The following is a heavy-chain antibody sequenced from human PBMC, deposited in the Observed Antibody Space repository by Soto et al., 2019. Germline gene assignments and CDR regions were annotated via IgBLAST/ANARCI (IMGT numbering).Heavy chain of an antibody. J-gene: IGHJ4*02. CDR1: GFTVGNNY. CDR2: IYSTGTT. V-gene: IGHV3-53*01. CDR3: AKAGRGSGSHYNSVGY. Sequence: EVQLVESGGGLIQPGGSLKLSCAASGFTVGNNYMSWVRQAPGKGLEWVSLIYSTGTTKYADSVKGRFTVSRDNAKSTLYLQMNSLRAEDTAVYYCAKAGRGSGSHYNSVGYWGQGTLVTVSS. D-gene: IGHD3-10*01.